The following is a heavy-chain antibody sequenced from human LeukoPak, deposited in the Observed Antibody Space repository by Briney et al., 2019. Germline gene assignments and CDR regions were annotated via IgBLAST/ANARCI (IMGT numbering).Heavy chain of an antibody. CDR2: INPSGST. CDR3: ARGRHDITMIVVVMTGVSYYLDV. Sequence: SETLSLTCAVYGGSFSGYHWTWIRQSPGKGLEWIGDINPSGSTYYNPSLKGRLTISVDTSKNQFSLKLRSVTAADTAVYYCARGRHDITMIVVVMTGVSYYLDVWGKGTTVTVS. D-gene: IGHD3-22*01. V-gene: IGHV4-34*01. CDR1: GGSFSGYH. J-gene: IGHJ6*03.